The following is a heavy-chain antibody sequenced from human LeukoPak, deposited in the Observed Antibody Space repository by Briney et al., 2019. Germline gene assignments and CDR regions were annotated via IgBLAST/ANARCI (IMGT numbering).Heavy chain of an antibody. J-gene: IGHJ5*02. Sequence: AGGSLRLSCAASGFTFRNYWMSWVRQAPGKGLEWVANIKQDGSEKYYVDSVKGRFTISRDNAKNSLYLQMNSLRAEDTAVYYCARDSYYYGSGSHGVWFDPWGQGTLVTVSS. CDR2: IKQDGSEK. CDR1: GFTFRNYW. CDR3: ARDSYYYGSGSHGVWFDP. D-gene: IGHD3-10*01. V-gene: IGHV3-7*01.